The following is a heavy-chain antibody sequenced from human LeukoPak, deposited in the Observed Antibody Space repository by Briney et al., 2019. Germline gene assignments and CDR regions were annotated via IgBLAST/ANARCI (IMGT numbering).Heavy chain of an antibody. J-gene: IGHJ4*02. Sequence: SETLSLTCTVSGYPIISYYWSWIRQPAGKGLEWIGRIYTSGTTNYNPSRKSRVTMSVDTSNNQSSMKLSSVTAADTAVYYCARAHSNSWYDFDYWGQGTLVT. CDR3: ARAHSNSWYDFDY. CDR2: IYTSGTT. CDR1: GYPIISYY. V-gene: IGHV4-4*07. D-gene: IGHD6-19*01.